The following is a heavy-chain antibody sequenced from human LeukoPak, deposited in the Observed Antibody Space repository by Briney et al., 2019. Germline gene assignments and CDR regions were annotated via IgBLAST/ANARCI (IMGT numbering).Heavy chain of an antibody. V-gene: IGHV3-64D*06. CDR1: GFFFSIYT. D-gene: IGHD3-16*01. Sequence: GGSLRLSCSASGFFFSIYTMYWVRQTPGKGPEYVSTISGSGNGFSIYYADSVKGRFTISRDGSKSILYLQMNGLRSEDTAVYYCVKDFGRVRGTPDSWGQGTLVTVSS. CDR3: VKDFGRVRGTPDS. CDR2: ISGSGNGFSI. J-gene: IGHJ4*02.